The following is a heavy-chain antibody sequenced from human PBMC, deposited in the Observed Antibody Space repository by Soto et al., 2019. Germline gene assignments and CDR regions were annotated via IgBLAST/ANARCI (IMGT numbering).Heavy chain of an antibody. Sequence: GGSLRLSCAASGFTFTAYSMSWVRQAPGEGLEWLANIKHDGSDKYYLDSVRGRFTISRDNAKNSLYLQMDSLRAEDTAIYYCVRGGGAFDLWGQGTMVTVSS. CDR3: VRGGGAFDL. V-gene: IGHV3-7*04. D-gene: IGHD3-10*01. J-gene: IGHJ3*01. CDR1: GFTFTAYS. CDR2: IKHDGSDK.